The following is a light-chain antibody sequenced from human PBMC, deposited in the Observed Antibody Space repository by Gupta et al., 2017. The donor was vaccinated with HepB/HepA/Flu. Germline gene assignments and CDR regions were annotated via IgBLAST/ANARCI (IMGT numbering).Light chain of an antibody. CDR1: SSNIGAGYD. Sequence: SVLTQPPSVSGAPGPRVTISFTGSSSNIGAGYDGHWYQQLPGTAPKLLIYGNSNRPSGVPDRCSGSKSGTSAALAITGRQAEDEADDYCQSYDSSRSGSGVFGGGTKLTVL. CDR3: QSYDSSRSGSGV. CDR2: GNS. V-gene: IGLV1-40*01. J-gene: IGLJ2*01.